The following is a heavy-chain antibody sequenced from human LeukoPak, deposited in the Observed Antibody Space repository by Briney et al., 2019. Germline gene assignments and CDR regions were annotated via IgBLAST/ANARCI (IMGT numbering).Heavy chain of an antibody. CDR3: AKGDDILTGYLSYFDY. D-gene: IGHD3-9*01. CDR2: ISGSGDNT. J-gene: IGHJ4*02. CDR1: GFTFRTYA. Sequence: GGSLRLSCAASGFTFRTYAMNWVRQAPGKGLEWVSGISGSGDNTYYADSVKGRFTISRDNSKNTLYLQMNSLRAEDTAVYYCAKGDDILTGYLSYFDYWGQGTLVTVSS. V-gene: IGHV3-23*01.